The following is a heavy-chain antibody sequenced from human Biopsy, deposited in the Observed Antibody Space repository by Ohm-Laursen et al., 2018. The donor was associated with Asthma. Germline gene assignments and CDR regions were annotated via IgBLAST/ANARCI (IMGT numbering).Heavy chain of an antibody. CDR2: VYSTGSA. V-gene: IGHV4-59*01. CDR1: PGSISDYY. J-gene: IGHJ4*02. Sequence: GTLSLTCSVSPGSISDYYWNWIRQFPGKGLEWIGYVYSTGSARYNPSLKSRVTISVDTSINQVSLRLSSVTAADTAMYYCARATSTWSQSGPHYFDHWGQGALVTVSS. CDR3: ARATSTWSQSGPHYFDH. D-gene: IGHD6-13*01.